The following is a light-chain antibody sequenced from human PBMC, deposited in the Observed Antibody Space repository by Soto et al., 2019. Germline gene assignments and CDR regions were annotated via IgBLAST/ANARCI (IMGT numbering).Light chain of an antibody. V-gene: IGKV3-11*01. CDR2: QTS. CDR1: QYINTR. J-gene: IGKJ1*01. CDR3: HQRQSWPRT. Sequence: ETVFTQSPATLCLFSSYRGNLLRGASQYINTRLAWYQHRPGQAPRLLIYQTSIRAAGIPARFSASGSGTDFTLTISDVQPEDFALYYCHQRQSWPRTFGQGTKV.